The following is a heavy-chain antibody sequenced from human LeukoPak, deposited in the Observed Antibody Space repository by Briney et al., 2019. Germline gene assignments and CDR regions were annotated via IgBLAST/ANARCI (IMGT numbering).Heavy chain of an antibody. J-gene: IGHJ3*02. V-gene: IGHV1-69*13. Sequence: SVKVSCKASGGTFSSYAISWVRQAPGQGLEWMGGIIPIFGTANYAQKFQGRVTITADESTSTAYMELSSLRSEDTAVYYCARGKDPPPSDAFDIWGQGTMVTVSS. D-gene: IGHD2-15*01. CDR1: GGTFSSYA. CDR2: IIPIFGTA. CDR3: ARGKDPPPSDAFDI.